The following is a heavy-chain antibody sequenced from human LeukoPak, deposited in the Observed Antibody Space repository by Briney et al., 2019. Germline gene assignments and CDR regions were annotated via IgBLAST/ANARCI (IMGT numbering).Heavy chain of an antibody. CDR3: THYDSGSSYTNDY. D-gene: IGHD3-10*01. Sequence: GGSLRLSCAASGFTFSDYYMSWIRQAPGKGLEWVGRIRSKANSYPTAYAASVEGRFAISRDDSKNTAYLQMNSLKTGDTAVYFCTHYDSGSSYTNDYWGQGTLVTVSS. CDR2: IRSKANSYPT. CDR1: GFTFSDYY. J-gene: IGHJ4*02. V-gene: IGHV3-73*01.